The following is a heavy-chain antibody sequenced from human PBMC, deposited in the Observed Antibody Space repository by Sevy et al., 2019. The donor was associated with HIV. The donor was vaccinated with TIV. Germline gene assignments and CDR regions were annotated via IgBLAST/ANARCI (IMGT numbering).Heavy chain of an antibody. CDR2: ISSSSSTI. V-gene: IGHV3-48*01. J-gene: IGHJ4*02. D-gene: IGHD5-12*01. CDR3: ARDQKGGYSGYGGEFDY. Sequence: GGSLRLSCAASGFTFSSYSMNWVRQAPGKGLEWVSYISSSSSTIYYADSVKGRFTISRDNAKNSLYLQMNSLRADDTAVYYCARDQKGGYSGYGGEFDYWGQGTLVTVSS. CDR1: GFTFSSYS.